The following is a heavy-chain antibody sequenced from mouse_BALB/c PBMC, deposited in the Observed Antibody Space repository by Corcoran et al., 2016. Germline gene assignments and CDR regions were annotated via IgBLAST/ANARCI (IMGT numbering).Heavy chain of an antibody. Sequence: QVQLQQSGPELVKPGASVKMSCKASGYTFTDNVISWVKQRTGQGLEWIGEIYPGSGSTYYNEKFKGKATLTADKSSNTAYMQLSSLTSEDSAVYFCARDRYAAYWGQGTLVTVSA. CDR1: GYTFTDNV. V-gene: IGHV1-81*01. J-gene: IGHJ3*01. D-gene: IGHD2-14*01. CDR3: ARDRYAAY. CDR2: IYPGSGST.